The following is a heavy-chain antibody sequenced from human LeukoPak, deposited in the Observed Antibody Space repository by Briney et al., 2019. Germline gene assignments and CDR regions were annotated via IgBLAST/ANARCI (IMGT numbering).Heavy chain of an antibody. CDR2: INPNSGGT. V-gene: IGHV1-2*03. D-gene: IGHD1-26*01. CDR1: GYTFTGYY. CDR3: ARDPRELPYHDAFDI. J-gene: IGHJ3*02. Sequence: LGASVKVSCKASGYTFTGYYMHWVRQAPGQGLEWMGWINPNSGGTNYAQKFQGRVTMTRDTSISTAYMELSRLRSDDTAVYYCARDPRELPYHDAFDIWGQGTMVTVSS.